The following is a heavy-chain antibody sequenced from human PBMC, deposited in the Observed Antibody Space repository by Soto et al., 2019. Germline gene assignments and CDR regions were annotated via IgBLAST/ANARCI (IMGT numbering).Heavy chain of an antibody. D-gene: IGHD3-9*01. CDR2: ISYDGSNK. CDR3: AKGRGIYDRYEGVDY. CDR1: GFTFSSYG. V-gene: IGHV3-30*18. Sequence: PGGSLRLSCAASGFTFSSYGMHWVRQAPGKGLEWVAVISYDGSNKYYADSVKGRFTISRDNSKNTLYLQMNSLRAEDTAVYYCAKGRGIYDRYEGVDYWGQGTLVIVSS. J-gene: IGHJ4*02.